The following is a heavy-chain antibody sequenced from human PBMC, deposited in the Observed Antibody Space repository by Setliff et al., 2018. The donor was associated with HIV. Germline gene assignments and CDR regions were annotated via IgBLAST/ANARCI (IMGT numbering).Heavy chain of an antibody. Sequence: PRGSLRLSCAASGFTFSNYGMHWVRQAPGKGLEWVAVIWYDGSNQYYEDSVKGRFTISRDNSKNTLYLQMNSLRGEDTAVYYCAMSGYMDYYYGMDVWGQGTTVTVSS. CDR1: GFTFSNYG. CDR2: IWYDGSNQ. CDR3: AMSGYMDYYYGMDV. J-gene: IGHJ6*02. D-gene: IGHD3-3*01. V-gene: IGHV3-33*01.